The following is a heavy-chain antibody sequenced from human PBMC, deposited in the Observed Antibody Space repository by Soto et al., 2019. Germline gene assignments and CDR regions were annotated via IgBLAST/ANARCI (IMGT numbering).Heavy chain of an antibody. Sequence: QVHLQESGPGLVKPSETLSLTCTVSGAAIRNYYWSWIRQPPGKGLEWIGFSYYSGSTNYNPSLNSRVTMSVDTSKHQFSLKLTSVTAADTAVYYCARDQNGSPHFDYWGQGILVTVS. J-gene: IGHJ4*02. V-gene: IGHV4-59*01. D-gene: IGHD1-26*01. CDR2: SYYSGST. CDR3: ARDQNGSPHFDY. CDR1: GAAIRNYY.